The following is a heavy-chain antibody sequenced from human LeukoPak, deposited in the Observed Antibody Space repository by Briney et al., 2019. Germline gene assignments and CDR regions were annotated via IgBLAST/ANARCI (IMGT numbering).Heavy chain of an antibody. CDR2: IKTDGSEK. Sequence: GGSLRLSCEGSGFTFSNYWMGWVRQAPGKGLQWVANIKTDGSEKYYVDSVKGRFTISRDNAKNSLYLQMNSLRAEDTAVYYCARDSTGTTNWFDPWGQGTLVTVSS. CDR3: ARDSTGTTNWFDP. D-gene: IGHD1-1*01. V-gene: IGHV3-7*01. J-gene: IGHJ5*02. CDR1: GFTFSNYW.